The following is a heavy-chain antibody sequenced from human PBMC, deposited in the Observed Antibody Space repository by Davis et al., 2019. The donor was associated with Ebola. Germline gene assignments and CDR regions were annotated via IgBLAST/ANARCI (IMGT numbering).Heavy chain of an antibody. CDR3: VKDTSNIWFDI. CDR1: GFIFRSYV. J-gene: IGHJ3*02. Sequence: GGSLRLSCAASGFIFRSYVMSWVRKAPGKGLEWVSTLGTSADTYYADSVKGRFTISRDNSKNTLYLQMNGLRVEDTAVYFCVKDTSNIWFDIWGQGTMITVSS. D-gene: IGHD1-26*01. CDR2: LGTSADT. V-gene: IGHV3-23*01.